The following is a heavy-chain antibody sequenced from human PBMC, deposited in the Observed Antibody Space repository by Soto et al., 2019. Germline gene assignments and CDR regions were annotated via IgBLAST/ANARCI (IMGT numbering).Heavy chain of an antibody. CDR3: ASDQRGYDYGFDY. Sequence: QVQLVESGGGVVQPGRSLRLSCAASGFTFSSYAIYWVRQAPGKGLEWVAVISYDGDNKYYADSVKGRFSISRDNSNNTLYLQMDSLRAEDTAVYYCASDQRGYDYGFDYWGQGTLVTVSS. CDR1: GFTFSSYA. CDR2: ISYDGDNK. J-gene: IGHJ4*02. V-gene: IGHV3-30-3*01. D-gene: IGHD5-12*01.